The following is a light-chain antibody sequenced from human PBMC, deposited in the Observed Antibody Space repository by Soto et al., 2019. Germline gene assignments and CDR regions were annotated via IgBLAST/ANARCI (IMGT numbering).Light chain of an antibody. CDR2: DVS. V-gene: IGLV2-14*01. Sequence: QSALTQPASVSGSPGQSITISCTGTSSDVGAYNYDSWYQQYPGEAPKVIIYDVSHRPAGVSNRFSGSKSGNTASLTISGLQTQDEADYYCSSNTSATTYVFGTGTKVPV. CDR1: SSDVGAYNY. J-gene: IGLJ1*01. CDR3: SSNTSATTYV.